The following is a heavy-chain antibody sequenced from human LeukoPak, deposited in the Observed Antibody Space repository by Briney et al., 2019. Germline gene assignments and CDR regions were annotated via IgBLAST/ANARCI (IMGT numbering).Heavy chain of an antibody. D-gene: IGHD2-21*01. Sequence: ASVKVSCKASGGTFSSYAISWVRQAPGQGLEWMGGITPMFGTAKYAQKFQGRVTITADESTSTAYMELSSLRSEDTAVYYCARDSSEFRSPIPHWGQGTLVTVSS. CDR3: ARDSSEFRSPIPH. V-gene: IGHV1-69*13. J-gene: IGHJ1*01. CDR1: GGTFSSYA. CDR2: ITPMFGTA.